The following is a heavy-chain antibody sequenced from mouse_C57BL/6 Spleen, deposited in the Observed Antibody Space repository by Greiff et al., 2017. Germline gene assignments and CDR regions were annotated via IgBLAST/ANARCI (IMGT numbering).Heavy chain of an antibody. J-gene: IGHJ1*03. V-gene: IGHV1-82*01. D-gene: IGHD2-2*01. CDR1: GYAFSSSW. CDR2: IYPGDGDT. Sequence: QVQLQQSGPELVKPGASVKISCKASGYAFSSSWMNWVKQRPGKGLEWIGRIYPGDGDTNYNGKFKGKATLTADKSSSTAYMQLSSLTSEDSAVYFCARWGYGFWYFDVWGTGTTVTVSS. CDR3: ARWGYGFWYFDV.